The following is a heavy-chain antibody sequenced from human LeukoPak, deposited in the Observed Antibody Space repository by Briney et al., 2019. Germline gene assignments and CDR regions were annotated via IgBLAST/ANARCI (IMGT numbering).Heavy chain of an antibody. J-gene: IGHJ4*02. Sequence: GAPVKVSCKASGGTFSSYAISWVRQAPGQGLEWMGGIIPIFGTANYAQKFQGRVTITADESTSTAYMELSSLRSEDTAVYYCARDLDNKGFDYWGQGTLVTVSS. V-gene: IGHV1-69*13. D-gene: IGHD2-2*03. CDR3: ARDLDNKGFDY. CDR2: IIPIFGTA. CDR1: GGTFSSYA.